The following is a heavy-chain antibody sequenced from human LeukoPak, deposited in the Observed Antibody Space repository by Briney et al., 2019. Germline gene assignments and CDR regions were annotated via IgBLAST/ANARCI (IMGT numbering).Heavy chain of an antibody. J-gene: IGHJ4*02. CDR3: ARERDGRFFDY. CDR2: INQEGSEK. D-gene: IGHD5-24*01. CDR1: GLTFRSYW. V-gene: IGHV3-7*01. Sequence: TGGSLRLSCAVSGLTFRSYWMSWVRQAPGKGLEWVANINQEGSEKHFVDSVKGRFTISRDNAKNSLHLQMNTLRAEDTAVYYCARERDGRFFDYWGQGTLVTVSS.